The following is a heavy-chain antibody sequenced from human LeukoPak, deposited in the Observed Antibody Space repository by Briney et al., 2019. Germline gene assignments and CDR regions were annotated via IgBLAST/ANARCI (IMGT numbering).Heavy chain of an antibody. CDR1: GGSFSGYY. V-gene: IGHV4-34*01. J-gene: IGHJ4*02. D-gene: IGHD3-10*01. Sequence: SETLSLTCAVYGGSFSGYYWSWIRQPPGKGLEWIGSIYYSGSTYYNPSLKSRVTISVDTSKNQFSLKLSSVTAADTAVYYCAEGTSTGFDYWGQGTLVTVSS. CDR2: IYYSGST. CDR3: AEGTSTGFDY.